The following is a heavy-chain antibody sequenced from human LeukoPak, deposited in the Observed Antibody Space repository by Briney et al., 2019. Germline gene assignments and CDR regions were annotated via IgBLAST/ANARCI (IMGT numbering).Heavy chain of an antibody. D-gene: IGHD3-22*01. CDR2: IYYSGST. Sequence: SETLSLTCAVYGGSFSGYYWSWIRQPPGKGLEWIGYIYYSGSTNYNPSLKSRVTISVDTSKNQFSLKLSSVTAADTAVYYCASHSSGHFDYWGQGTLVTVSS. CDR3: ASHSSGHFDY. V-gene: IGHV4-59*08. CDR1: GGSFSGYY. J-gene: IGHJ4*02.